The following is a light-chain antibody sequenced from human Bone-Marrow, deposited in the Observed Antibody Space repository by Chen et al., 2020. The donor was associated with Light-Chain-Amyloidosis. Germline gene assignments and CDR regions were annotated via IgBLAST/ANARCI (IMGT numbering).Light chain of an antibody. Sequence: SYVLTQPSSVSVAPGQTATIACGGNNIGSTSVHWYQHTPGQAPLLVVYDDSDRPSGIPERWSGSNSGNTATLTISRVEAGDEADYYCQVWDRSSDRPVFGGGTKLTVL. J-gene: IGLJ3*02. CDR1: NIGSTS. CDR3: QVWDRSSDRPV. CDR2: DDS. V-gene: IGLV3-21*02.